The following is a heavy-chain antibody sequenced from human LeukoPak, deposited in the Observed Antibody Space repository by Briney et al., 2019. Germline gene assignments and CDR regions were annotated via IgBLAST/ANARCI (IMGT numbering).Heavy chain of an antibody. CDR3: ASMSLGDWSTFDY. D-gene: IGHD2-21*02. Sequence: SETLSLTCTVSGGSISSGGYYWSWIRQPPGKGLEWIGYIYHSGSTYYNPSLRSRVTISVDRSKNQFSLKLSSVTAADTAVYYCASMSLGDWSTFDYWGQGTLVTVSS. J-gene: IGHJ4*02. V-gene: IGHV4-30-2*01. CDR1: GGSISSGGYY. CDR2: IYHSGST.